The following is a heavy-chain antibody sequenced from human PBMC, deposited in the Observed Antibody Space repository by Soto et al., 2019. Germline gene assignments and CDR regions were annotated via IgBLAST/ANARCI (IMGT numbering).Heavy chain of an antibody. J-gene: IGHJ5*01. CDR3: ARLGGEYSRKWYWFDS. V-gene: IGHV3-11*01. CDR1: GFAFSEYY. D-gene: IGHD1-26*01. CDR2: ISSRGTLS. Sequence: QVQLVESGGGLVKPGGSLRLSCAASGFAFSEYYMSWIRQAPGKGLQWVSYISSRGTLSDYADSVKGRFTISRDNAQKSLYLEMDRLRDEDTAVYYCARLGGEYSRKWYWFDSWGQGTQVTVSS.